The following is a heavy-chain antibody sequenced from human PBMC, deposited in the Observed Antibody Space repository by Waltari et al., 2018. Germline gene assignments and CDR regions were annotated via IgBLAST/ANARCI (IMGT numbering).Heavy chain of an antibody. CDR3: ARDSSSWSFDY. CDR1: GGSISSYS. Sequence: QVQLQESGPGLVKPSETLSLTCTGSGGSISSYSWSWSRQPAGKGLEWIGRIYTSGSTNDNPSLKSRVTISVDKSKNQFSLKLSSVTAADTAVYYCARDSSSWSFDYWGQGTLVTVSS. J-gene: IGHJ4*02. V-gene: IGHV4-4*07. CDR2: IYTSGST. D-gene: IGHD6-13*01.